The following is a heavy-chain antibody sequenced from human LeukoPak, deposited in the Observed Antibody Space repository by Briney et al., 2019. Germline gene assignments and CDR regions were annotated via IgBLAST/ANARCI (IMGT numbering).Heavy chain of an antibody. CDR3: ARGTSGYSYGYADY. J-gene: IGHJ4*02. D-gene: IGHD5-18*01. Sequence: PSETLSLTRTVSGGSISSYYWSWIRQPPGKGLEWIGYIYYSGSTNYNPSLKSRVTISVDTSKNQFSLKLSSVTAADTAVYYCARGTSGYSYGYADYWGQGTLVTVSS. CDR2: IYYSGST. CDR1: GGSISSYY. V-gene: IGHV4-59*01.